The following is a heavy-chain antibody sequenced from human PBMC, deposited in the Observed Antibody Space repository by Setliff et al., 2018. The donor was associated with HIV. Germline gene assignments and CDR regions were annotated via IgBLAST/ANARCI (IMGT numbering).Heavy chain of an antibody. J-gene: IGHJ6*03. CDR3: ARDRTHSKVPRPYYYMDV. CDR1: GGSISSCY. Sequence: SETLSLTCTVSGGSISSCYWSWIRQPAGKGLEWIGRIYTSGSTNYNPSLKSRVTMSVDTSKNQFSLKLSSVTAADTAVYYCARDRTHSKVPRPYYYMDVWGKGTTVTVSS. CDR2: IYTSGST. D-gene: IGHD6-13*01. V-gene: IGHV4-4*07.